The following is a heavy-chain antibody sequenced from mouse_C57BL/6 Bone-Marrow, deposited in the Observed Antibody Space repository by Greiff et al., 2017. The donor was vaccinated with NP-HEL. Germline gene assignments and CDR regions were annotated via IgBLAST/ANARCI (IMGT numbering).Heavy chain of an antibody. J-gene: IGHJ4*01. CDR1: GYTFTDYN. CDR3: ARTVVATDYYAMDY. V-gene: IGHV1-18*01. Sequence: EVQLQQSGPELVKPGASVQIPCKASGYTFTDYNMDWVKQSHGKSLEWIGDINPNNGGTIYNQKFKGKATLTVDKSSSPAYMELRSLTSEDTAVQYCARTVVATDYYAMDYWGQGTSVTVSS. D-gene: IGHD1-1*01. CDR2: INPNNGGT.